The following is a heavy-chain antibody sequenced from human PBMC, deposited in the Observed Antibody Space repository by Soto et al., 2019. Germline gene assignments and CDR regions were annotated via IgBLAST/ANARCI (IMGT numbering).Heavy chain of an antibody. CDR2: ISHRGTT. J-gene: IGHJ4*02. V-gene: IGHV4-59*01. CDR3: ARAIRRGGGFDY. Sequence: QVQLQESGPGLVKPSETLSLTCTVSGGSISSYYWSWIRQPPGKGLEWIGYISHRGTTNYSPSLKSRVTISADMSKNQFSLKLSSVTAADTAVYYCARAIRRGGGFDYWGQGTLVTVSS. CDR1: GGSISSYY. D-gene: IGHD3-10*01.